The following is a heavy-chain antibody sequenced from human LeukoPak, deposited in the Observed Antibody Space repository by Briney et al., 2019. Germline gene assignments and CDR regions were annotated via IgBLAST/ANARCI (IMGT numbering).Heavy chain of an antibody. J-gene: IGHJ3*01. CDR1: GVSIRSNY. Sequence: SETLSLTCAVSGVSIRSNYWSWVRQPPGKGLEWVGYIYYTGSTKYNPSLKSRVTISVDTSRSQFSLKLNSVTAADTAVYYCARGTYNTSPPDLWGQGTMVTVSS. D-gene: IGHD1-14*01. V-gene: IGHV4-59*01. CDR3: ARGTYNTSPPDL. CDR2: IYYTGST.